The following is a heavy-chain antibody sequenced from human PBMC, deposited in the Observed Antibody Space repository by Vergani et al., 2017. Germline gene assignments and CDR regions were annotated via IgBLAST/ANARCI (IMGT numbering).Heavy chain of an antibody. D-gene: IGHD6-6*01. CDR1: GGSISSYY. CDR3: ARGLETGIAARYYYMDV. Sequence: QVQLQESGPGLVKPSETLSLTCTVSGGSISSYYWSWIRQPPGKGLEWIGDIYYSGSTNYNPSLKSRVTIAVDTSKNQFSLKLSSVTAADTAVYYCARGLETGIAARYYYMDVWGKGTTVTVSS. CDR2: IYYSGST. J-gene: IGHJ6*03. V-gene: IGHV4-59*01.